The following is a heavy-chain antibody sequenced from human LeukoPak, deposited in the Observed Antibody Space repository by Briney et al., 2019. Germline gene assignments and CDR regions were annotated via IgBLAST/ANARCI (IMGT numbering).Heavy chain of an antibody. J-gene: IGHJ4*02. CDR2: IRYDGSNK. CDR3: ARLATHGDY. V-gene: IGHV3-30*02. CDR1: GFTFSTYG. D-gene: IGHD5-24*01. Sequence: PGGSLRLSCAASGFTFSTYGMHWVRQAPGKGLEWVAFIRYDGSNKYYAESVKGRFTISRDNSKNTLYLQMNSLRAEDTAVYYCARLATHGDYWGQGTLSPSPQ.